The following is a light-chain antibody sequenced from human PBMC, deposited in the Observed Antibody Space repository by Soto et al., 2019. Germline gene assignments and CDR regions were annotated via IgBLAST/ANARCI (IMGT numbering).Light chain of an antibody. CDR3: QKDHSSPSFI. V-gene: IGKV1-27*01. CDR1: PGTSNF. CDR2: AAS. Sequence: DIQMTQSPSSLSASVGDRVTITFRASPGTSNFLAWYQQKPGKVPKLLLYAASTLPSGDPSRSSGRGIGSACTITVSSPQPKDVATYYGQKDHSSPSFIFGGGTKVEIK. J-gene: IGKJ4*01.